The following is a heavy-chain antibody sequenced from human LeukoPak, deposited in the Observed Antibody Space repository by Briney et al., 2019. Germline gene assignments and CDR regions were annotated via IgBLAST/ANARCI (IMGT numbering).Heavy chain of an antibody. V-gene: IGHV3-23*01. CDR3: AKDVGKWESLHFFDY. D-gene: IGHD1-26*01. CDR1: GFTFSTNA. CDR2: ISGSGAST. Sequence: GGSLRLSCLTSGFTFSTNAMSWVRQAPGKGLEWISGISGSGASTYYADSVTGRFTISRDNSRNTLYLQMNSLRGDDTAVYYCAKDVGKWESLHFFDYWGQETLVTVSS. J-gene: IGHJ4*02.